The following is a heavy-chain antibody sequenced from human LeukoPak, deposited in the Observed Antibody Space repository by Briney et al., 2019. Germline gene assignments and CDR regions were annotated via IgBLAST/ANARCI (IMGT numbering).Heavy chain of an antibody. J-gene: IGHJ5*02. CDR1: GYSISSGYY. V-gene: IGHV4-38-2*02. D-gene: IGHD6-19*01. CDR3: ARGGLAWFDP. Sequence: SETLSLTCTVSGYSISSGYYWGWIRQPPGKGLEWIGSIYHSGSTYYNPSLKGRVTISVDTSKNQFSLKLSSVTAADTAVYYCARGGLAWFDPWGQGTLVTVSS. CDR2: IYHSGST.